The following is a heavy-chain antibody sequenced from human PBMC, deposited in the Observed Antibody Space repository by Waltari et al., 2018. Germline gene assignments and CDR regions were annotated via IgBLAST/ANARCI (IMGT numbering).Heavy chain of an antibody. CDR2: ISRSSTYI. D-gene: IGHD7-27*01. CDR1: GFNFSDFT. V-gene: IGHV3-21*02. Sequence: EAQLVESGGGLVKPGGSLRLSCAASGFNFSDFTMNWVRQAPGKGLEGISSISRSSTYIYYIDSVKGRFTISRDNAKNSLSLQMDSLRADDTAVYYCAPLTGKGFYWGLGTLVSVSS. J-gene: IGHJ4*02. CDR3: APLTGKGFY.